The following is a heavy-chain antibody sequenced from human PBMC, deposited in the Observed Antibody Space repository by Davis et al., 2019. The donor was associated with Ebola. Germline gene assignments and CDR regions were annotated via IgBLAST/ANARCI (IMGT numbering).Heavy chain of an antibody. CDR1: GFTVSSNY. CDR2: IYSCGST. Sequence: GESLKISCAASGFTVSSNYMSWVRQAPGKGLEWVSVIYSCGSTYYADSVKGRFTISRDNSKNTLYLQMNSLRAEDTALYYCVKGVMTNSYFDYWGQGTLVTVSS. D-gene: IGHD3-16*01. J-gene: IGHJ4*02. CDR3: VKGVMTNSYFDY. V-gene: IGHV3-53*05.